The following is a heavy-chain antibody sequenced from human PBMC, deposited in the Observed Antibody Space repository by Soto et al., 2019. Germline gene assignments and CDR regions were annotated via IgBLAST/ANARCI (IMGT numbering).Heavy chain of an antibody. CDR3: ASTVTFHY. V-gene: IGHV3-30-3*01. D-gene: IGHD4-17*01. Sequence: QVQLVESGGGVVQPGRSLRLSCAASGFTFSSYAMHWVRQAPGKGLEWVAVISYDGSNKYYADSVKGRFTISRDNSKNTLYLQMNSLRAVDTAVYYCASTVTFHYWGQGTLVTVSS. J-gene: IGHJ4*02. CDR2: ISYDGSNK. CDR1: GFTFSSYA.